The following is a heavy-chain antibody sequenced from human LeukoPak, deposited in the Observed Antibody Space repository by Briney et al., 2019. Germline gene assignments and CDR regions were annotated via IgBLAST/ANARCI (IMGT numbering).Heavy chain of an antibody. J-gene: IGHJ5*02. CDR2: IIPILGIA. CDR1: GGTFSSYT. V-gene: IGHV1-69*04. Sequence: SVKVSCKASGGTFSSYTISWVRQAPGQGLEWMGRIIPILGIANYAQKFQGRVTITADKSTSTAYMELSSLRSDDTAVYYCARDQETGDRFYNWFDPWGQGTLVTVSS. D-gene: IGHD3-10*01. CDR3: ARDQETGDRFYNWFDP.